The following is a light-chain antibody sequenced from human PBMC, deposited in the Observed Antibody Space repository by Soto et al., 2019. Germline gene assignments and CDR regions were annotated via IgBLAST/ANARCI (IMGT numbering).Light chain of an antibody. Sequence: IQLTQSPSSLSASVGDRVTITCRASQGISSYLGWYQQKPGKAPNLLIYDASTLHSGVPSRFSGSGSGTEFTLSISSLQSEHLGVYYCQQDSSWPLTFGGGTKVDIK. J-gene: IGKJ4*01. V-gene: IGKV1-9*01. CDR2: DAS. CDR1: QGISSY. CDR3: QQDSSWPLT.